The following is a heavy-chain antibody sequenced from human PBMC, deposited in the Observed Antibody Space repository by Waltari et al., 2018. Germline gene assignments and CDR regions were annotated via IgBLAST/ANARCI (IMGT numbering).Heavy chain of an antibody. V-gene: IGHV4-30-4*08. CDR3: ARGRYSGYDPYFDY. D-gene: IGHD5-12*01. CDR1: GGSISSGDYY. CDR2: IYYSGSN. Sequence: HVQLQESGPGLVKPSQTLSLTCTVSGGSISSGDYYWNWIRQPPGKGLEGIGYIYYSGSNYYNPSLKSRVTISVDTSKNQFSLKLSAVTAADTAVYYCARGRYSGYDPYFDYWGQGTLVTVSS. J-gene: IGHJ4*02.